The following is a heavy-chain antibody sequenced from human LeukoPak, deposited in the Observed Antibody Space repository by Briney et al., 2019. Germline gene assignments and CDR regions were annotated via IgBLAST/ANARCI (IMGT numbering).Heavy chain of an antibody. CDR1: GYTFTSYD. V-gene: IGHV1-8*01. CDR2: MNPNSGNT. CDR3: ARSGTIKVTVTTHGMDV. J-gene: IGHJ6*02. Sequence: ASVKVSYKASGYTFTSYDINWVRQATGQGLEWMGWMNPNSGNTGYAQKFQGRVTMTRNTSISTAYMELSSLRSEDTAVYYCARSGTIKVTVTTHGMDVWGQGTTVTVSS. D-gene: IGHD4-17*01.